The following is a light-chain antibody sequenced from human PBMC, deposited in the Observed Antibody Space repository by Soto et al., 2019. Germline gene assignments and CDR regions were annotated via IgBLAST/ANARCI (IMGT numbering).Light chain of an antibody. CDR2: KAS. CDR3: QQYNSYSHT. J-gene: IGKJ2*01. CDR1: QSISSW. V-gene: IGKV1-5*03. Sequence: DIQMTQSPSTLSASVGDRVTITCRASQSISSWLAWYQQKPGKAPKLLIYKASSLESGVPSRFSGSGSGTEFTLTISSLQPDDFATYYCQQYNSYSHTFGQGTKLAIK.